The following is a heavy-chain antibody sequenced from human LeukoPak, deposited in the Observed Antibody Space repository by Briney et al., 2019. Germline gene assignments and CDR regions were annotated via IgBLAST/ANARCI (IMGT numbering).Heavy chain of an antibody. Sequence: ASVKVSCKASGYTFTSYYMHWVRQAPGQGLEWMGIINPSGGSTSYAQKFQGRVTMTRDMSTSTVYMELSSLRSEDTAVYYCARDYGYYGSGSYYSTYHFDYWGQGTLVTVSS. V-gene: IGHV1-46*01. CDR3: ARDYGYYGSGSYYSTYHFDY. CDR2: INPSGGST. D-gene: IGHD3-10*01. J-gene: IGHJ4*02. CDR1: GYTFTSYY.